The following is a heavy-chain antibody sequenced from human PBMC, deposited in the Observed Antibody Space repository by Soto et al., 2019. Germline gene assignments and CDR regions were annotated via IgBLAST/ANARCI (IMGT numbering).Heavy chain of an antibody. D-gene: IGHD4-17*01. Sequence: QVQLVQSGAEVKKPGSSVKVSCKASGGTFSSYAISWVRQAPGQGLEWMGGIIPIFGTANYAQKFQGRVTITADESTSTAYMELSSLSSEDTAVYYCARGGTVPRGWYFDLWGRGTLVTVSS. CDR1: GGTFSSYA. J-gene: IGHJ2*01. CDR2: IIPIFGTA. V-gene: IGHV1-69*12. CDR3: ARGGTVPRGWYFDL.